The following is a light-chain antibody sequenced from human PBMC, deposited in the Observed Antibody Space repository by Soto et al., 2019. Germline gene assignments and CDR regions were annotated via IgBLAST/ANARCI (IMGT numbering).Light chain of an antibody. Sequence: QLVLTQSPSASASLGASVKLTCTLSSGHSSYAIAWHQQQPEKGPRYLMKLDGDGSHTKGDAIPDRLSGSSSGAERYLTISSLQSEDEADYYCQTWGTGIHVVFGGGTQLTVL. CDR2: LDGDGSH. CDR3: QTWGTGIHVV. J-gene: IGLJ2*01. CDR1: SGHSSYA. V-gene: IGLV4-69*01.